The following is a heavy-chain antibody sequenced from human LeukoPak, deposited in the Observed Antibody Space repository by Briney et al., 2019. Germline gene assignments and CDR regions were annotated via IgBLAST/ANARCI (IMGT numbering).Heavy chain of an antibody. J-gene: IGHJ4*02. CDR3: GHTTAGYSSGRFPGWPVDY. D-gene: IGHD6-19*01. Sequence: GGSLRLSCAASGFTFKSYAMYWVRQAPGKGLEWISGIFGSGGSAHYADSVKGRFTISRDNSKNTLYLQMNSLRAEDTAVYYCGHTTAGYSSGRFPGWPVDYWGQGTLVTVSS. CDR1: GFTFKSYA. CDR2: IFGSGGSA. V-gene: IGHV3-23*01.